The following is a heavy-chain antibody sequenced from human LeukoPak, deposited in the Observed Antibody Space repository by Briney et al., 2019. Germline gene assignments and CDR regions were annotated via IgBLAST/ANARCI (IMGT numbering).Heavy chain of an antibody. CDR3: AKDPPLFAGTTPFDY. D-gene: IGHD4-17*01. J-gene: IGHJ4*02. CDR1: GFTFSSYA. CDR2: INGGGVNT. V-gene: IGHV3-23*01. Sequence: GGSLRLSCAASGFTFSSYAMSWVRQAPGKGLEWVSTINGGGVNTHYADSVGGRFTISRDNSKNTLFLQMNSLRDEDTAVYYCAKDPPLFAGTTPFDYWGQGTLVTVSS.